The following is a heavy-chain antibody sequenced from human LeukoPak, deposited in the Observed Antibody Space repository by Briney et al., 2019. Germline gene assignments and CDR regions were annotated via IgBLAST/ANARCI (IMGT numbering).Heavy chain of an antibody. J-gene: IGHJ4*02. CDR2: INPNSGGT. D-gene: IGHD6-6*01. Sequence: ASVKVSXKASGYTFTGYYMHWVRLAPGQGLEWMGRINPNSGGTNYAQKFQGRVTMTRDTSISTAYMELSRLRSDDTAVYYCARSSSDYFDYWGQGTLVTVSS. CDR3: ARSSSDYFDY. CDR1: GYTFTGYY. V-gene: IGHV1-2*06.